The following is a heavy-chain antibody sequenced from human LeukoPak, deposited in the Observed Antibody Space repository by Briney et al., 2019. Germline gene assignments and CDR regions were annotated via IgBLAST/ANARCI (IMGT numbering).Heavy chain of an antibody. CDR1: GYIFTSSG. CDR3: ARHFNAGSYDW. J-gene: IGHJ4*02. V-gene: IGHV1-18*01. Sequence: ASVKVSCKASGYIFTSSGISWVRQAPGQGLEWMGWISAYNGNTNYAQKFQGRVTMTTDTSTSTAYMELKSLRSDDTAVYYCARHFNAGSYDWWGQGTLVTVSS. D-gene: IGHD1-26*01. CDR2: ISAYNGNT.